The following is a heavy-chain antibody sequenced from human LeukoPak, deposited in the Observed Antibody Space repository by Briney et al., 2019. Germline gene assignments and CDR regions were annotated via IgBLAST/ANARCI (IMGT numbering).Heavy chain of an antibody. V-gene: IGHV5-51*01. Sequence: KTGESLKISCKTSGYSFNNYWIGWVRQMPGKGLEWMGIIYPGDSETRYSPSYQGQVTILANKSISTAYLQWSSLTASDTAMYYCAKSPTFYGDYDAFHVWGQGTMVTVSS. CDR2: IYPGDSET. CDR1: GYSFNNYW. D-gene: IGHD4-17*01. J-gene: IGHJ3*01. CDR3: AKSPTFYGDYDAFHV.